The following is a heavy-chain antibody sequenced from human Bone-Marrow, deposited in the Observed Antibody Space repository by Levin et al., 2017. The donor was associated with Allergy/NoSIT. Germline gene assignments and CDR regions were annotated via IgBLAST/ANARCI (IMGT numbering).Heavy chain of an antibody. V-gene: IGHV4-61*01. J-gene: IGHJ4*02. D-gene: IGHD3-22*01. CDR1: GGSVSSGRYY. CDR3: ARATYYYDSSGYPLGRYFDY. Sequence: SQTLSLTCTVSGGSVSSGRYYWSWIRQPPGKGLEWIGYIYYSGTTSYNPSLKSRVTISLDTSKNQFSLKLSSVTAADTAVYHCARATYYYDSSGYPLGRYFDYWGQGTLVTVPS. CDR2: IYYSGTT.